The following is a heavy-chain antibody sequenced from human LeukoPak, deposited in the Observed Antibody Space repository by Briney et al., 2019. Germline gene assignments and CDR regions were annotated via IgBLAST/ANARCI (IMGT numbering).Heavy chain of an antibody. CDR2: IKSKTDGGTT. CDR1: GFTFSNAW. CDR3: TTRGARPYYFDY. Sequence: GGSLRLSCAASGFTFSNAWMSWVRQAPGKGLEWVCRIKSKTDGGTTDYAAPVKGRFTISRDDSKNTLYLQMNSLKTEDTAVYYCTTRGARPYYFDYWGQGTLVTVSS. V-gene: IGHV3-15*01. D-gene: IGHD6-6*01. J-gene: IGHJ4*02.